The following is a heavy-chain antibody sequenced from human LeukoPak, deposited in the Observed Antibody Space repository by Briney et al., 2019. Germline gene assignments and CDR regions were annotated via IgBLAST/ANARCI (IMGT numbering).Heavy chain of an antibody. J-gene: IGHJ4*02. V-gene: IGHV3-30*04. CDR3: ARDLRSRFLEWLTHFDY. CDR2: VSFDGRNK. D-gene: IGHD3-3*01. CDR1: GFSLSSYA. Sequence: GGSLRLSCAASGFSLSSYAMHWVRQAPGKGLEWVSFVSFDGRNKNYADSVRGRFTISRDNAKNSLYLQMNSLRAEDTAVYYCARDLRSRFLEWLTHFDYWGQGTLVTVSS.